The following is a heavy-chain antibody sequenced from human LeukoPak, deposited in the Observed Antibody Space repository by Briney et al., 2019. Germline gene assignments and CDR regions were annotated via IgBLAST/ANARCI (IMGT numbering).Heavy chain of an antibody. CDR1: GFTFSSYA. J-gene: IGHJ5*02. CDR2: ISYDGSNK. V-gene: IGHV3-30*18. D-gene: IGHD6-19*01. Sequence: GGSLRLSCAASGFTFSSYAMNWVRQAPGKGLEWVAVISYDGSNKYYADSVKGRFTISRDNSKNTLYLQMNSLRAEDTAVYYCAKDLKPGIAVAGTDWFDPWGQGTLVTVSS. CDR3: AKDLKPGIAVAGTDWFDP.